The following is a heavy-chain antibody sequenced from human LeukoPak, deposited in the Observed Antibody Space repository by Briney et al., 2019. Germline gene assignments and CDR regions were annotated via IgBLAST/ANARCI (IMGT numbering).Heavy chain of an antibody. CDR3: ARSRQHHYERSGYYEILNWYFDL. D-gene: IGHD3-22*01. CDR2: FSGSGGST. J-gene: IGHJ2*01. CDR1: GFTFSRFA. V-gene: IGHV3-23*01. Sequence: GGSLRLSCAASGFTFSRFAMSWVRQAPGKGLEWVSGFSGSGGSTYYADSVKGRFTISRDNSKNTLYLQMNSLRAEDTAVYYCARSRQHHYERSGYYEILNWYFDLWGRGTLVTVSS.